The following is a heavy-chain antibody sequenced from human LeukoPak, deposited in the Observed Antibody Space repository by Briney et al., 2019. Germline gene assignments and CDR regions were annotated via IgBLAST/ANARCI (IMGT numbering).Heavy chain of an antibody. CDR3: ARGTYSSSWYDHYYYYGMDV. Sequence: ASVKVSCKASGYTFTSYGISWVRQAPGQGLEWMGWISAYNGNTNYAQRLQGRVTMTTDTSTSTAYMELRSLRSDDTAVYYCARGTYSSSWYDHYYYYGMDVWGQGTTVTVSS. CDR2: ISAYNGNT. J-gene: IGHJ6*02. D-gene: IGHD6-13*01. V-gene: IGHV1-18*01. CDR1: GYTFTSYG.